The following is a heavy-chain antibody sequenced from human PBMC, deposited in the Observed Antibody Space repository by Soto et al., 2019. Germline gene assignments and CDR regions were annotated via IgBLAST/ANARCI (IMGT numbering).Heavy chain of an antibody. Sequence: QVQLVESGGGVVQPGRSLRLSCAASGFTFSSYAMHWVRQAPGKGLEWVAVISYDGSNKYYADSVKGRFTISRDNSKNPLYLQMNSLRAEDTAVYYCARDLEAYFDYWGQGTLVTVSS. V-gene: IGHV3-30-3*01. CDR1: GFTFSSYA. CDR2: ISYDGSNK. CDR3: ARDLEAYFDY. J-gene: IGHJ4*02.